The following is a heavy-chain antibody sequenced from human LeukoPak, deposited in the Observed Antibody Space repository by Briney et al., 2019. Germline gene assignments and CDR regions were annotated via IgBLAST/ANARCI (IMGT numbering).Heavy chain of an antibody. CDR1: GFTFSDYY. V-gene: IGHV3-11*01. CDR3: AREALRRSYYGMDV. Sequence: PGGSLRLSSAASGFTFSDYYMSWIRQAPGKGLERVSYISSSGSGGNTIYYADSVKGRFTISRDNAKNSLFLQMNSLRAEDTAVYYCAREALRRSYYGMDVWGLGTTVTVSS. CDR2: ISSSGSGGNTI. D-gene: IGHD2-15*01. J-gene: IGHJ6*02.